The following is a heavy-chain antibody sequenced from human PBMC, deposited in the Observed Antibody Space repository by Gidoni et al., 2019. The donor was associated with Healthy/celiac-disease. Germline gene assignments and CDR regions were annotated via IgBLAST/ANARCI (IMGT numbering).Heavy chain of an antibody. J-gene: IGHJ6*02. D-gene: IGHD3-10*01. Sequence: QVQLQQWGAGLLKPSETLSLTCAVYGGSFSGYYWSLIRQPPGKGLAWIGEINPSGSTNYNPSLKSRVTISVDTAKNQFSRKRSSVTAADTAVYYCAREGSGYGMDVWGQGTTVTVSS. V-gene: IGHV4-34*01. CDR2: INPSGST. CDR3: AREGSGYGMDV. CDR1: GGSFSGYY.